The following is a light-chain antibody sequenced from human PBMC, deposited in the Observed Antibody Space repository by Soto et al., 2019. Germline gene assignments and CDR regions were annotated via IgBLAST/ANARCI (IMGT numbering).Light chain of an antibody. CDR1: SSDVGGYNY. CDR2: DVT. V-gene: IGLV2-14*01. J-gene: IGLJ1*01. CDR3: SSYTSSSTPYV. Sequence: QSALTQPASVSGSPGQSITISCTGTSSDVGGYNYVSWYQQPPVKAPKLMIYDVTNRPSGVSDRFSGSKSDNTASLTISGLQAEDEADYYCSSYTSSSTPYVFGTGTKVTVL.